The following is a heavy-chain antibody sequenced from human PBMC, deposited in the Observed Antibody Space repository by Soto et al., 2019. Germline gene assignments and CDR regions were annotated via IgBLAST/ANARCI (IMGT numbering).Heavy chain of an antibody. CDR1: GFTFSSYG. Sequence: PGGSLRLSCAASGFTFSSYGMHWVRQAPGKGLEWVAVIWYDGSNKYYADSVKGRFTISRDNSKNTPYLQMNSLRAEDTAVYYCARDMSDSSGYYYQYYYGMDVWGQGT. CDR2: IWYDGSNK. D-gene: IGHD3-22*01. CDR3: ARDMSDSSGYYYQYYYGMDV. J-gene: IGHJ6*02. V-gene: IGHV3-33*01.